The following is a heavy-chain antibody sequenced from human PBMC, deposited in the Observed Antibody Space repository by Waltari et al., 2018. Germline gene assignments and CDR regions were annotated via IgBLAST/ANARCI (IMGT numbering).Heavy chain of an antibody. Sequence: QVQLQESGPGLVKPSETLSLTCAVSGYSISSGYYWGWIRQPPGKGLEWIGSIYHSGSTYYNPSLKSRVTISVDTSKNQCSLKLSSVTAADTAVYYCAIGGRVSSWFDYWGQGTLVTVSS. V-gene: IGHV4-38-2*01. CDR3: AIGGRVSSWFDY. CDR2: IYHSGST. D-gene: IGHD6-13*01. CDR1: GYSISSGYY. J-gene: IGHJ4*02.